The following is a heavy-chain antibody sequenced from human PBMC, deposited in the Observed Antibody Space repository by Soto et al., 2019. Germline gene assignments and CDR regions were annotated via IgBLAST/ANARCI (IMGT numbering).Heavy chain of an antibody. J-gene: IGHJ4*02. V-gene: IGHV3-9*01. D-gene: IGHD6-13*01. CDR2: ISWNSGSI. CDR3: AKVIEASSWYASVFDY. Sequence: VQLVESGGGLVQPGRSLRLSCAASGFTFDDYAMHWVRQAPGKGLEWVSGISWNSGSIGYADSVKGRFTISRDNAKNSLYLQMNSLRAEDTALYYCAKVIEASSWYASVFDYWGQGTLVTVSS. CDR1: GFTFDDYA.